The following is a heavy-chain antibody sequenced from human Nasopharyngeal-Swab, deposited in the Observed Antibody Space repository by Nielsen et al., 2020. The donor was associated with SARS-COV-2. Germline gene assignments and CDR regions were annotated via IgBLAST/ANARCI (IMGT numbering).Heavy chain of an antibody. CDR3: AKATGGFGMDV. J-gene: IGHJ6*02. CDR2: MSYDGSNK. D-gene: IGHD3-10*01. CDR1: GFTFSSYG. Sequence: GESLKISCAASGFTFSSYGMHWVRQAPGKGLEWVAVMSYDGSNKYYADSVKGRFTISRDNSKNTLYLQMNSLRAEDTAVYYCAKATGGFGMDVWGQGTTVTVSS. V-gene: IGHV3-30*18.